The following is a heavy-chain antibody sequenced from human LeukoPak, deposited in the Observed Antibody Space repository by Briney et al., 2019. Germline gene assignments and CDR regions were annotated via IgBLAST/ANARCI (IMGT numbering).Heavy chain of an antibody. CDR1: GGSFSDYY. CDR3: ATMWSGAFDP. D-gene: IGHD2-21*01. J-gene: IGHJ5*02. CDR2: INHSGST. V-gene: IGHV4-34*01. Sequence: SETLSLTCAVYGGSFSDYYWSWIRQPPRTGLEWIGEINHSGSTNYNPSLKSRVTISVDTSKIQFSLRLSSVTAADTAVYYCATMWSGAFDPWGQGTLVTVSS.